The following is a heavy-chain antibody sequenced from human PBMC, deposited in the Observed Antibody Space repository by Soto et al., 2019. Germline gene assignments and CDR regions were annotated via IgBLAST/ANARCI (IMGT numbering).Heavy chain of an antibody. V-gene: IGHV1-69*13. CDR3: ARDMQDAPRGTPHCDGMGV. Sequence: ASVKVSCKASGGTFSSYAISWVRQAPGQGLEWMGGMIPIFGTANYAQKFQGRVTITADESTSTAYMELSSLRSEDTAVHYCARDMQDAPRGTPHCDGMGVWGQGTTVTVSS. CDR2: MIPIFGTA. CDR1: GGTFSSYA. D-gene: IGHD2-15*01. J-gene: IGHJ6*02.